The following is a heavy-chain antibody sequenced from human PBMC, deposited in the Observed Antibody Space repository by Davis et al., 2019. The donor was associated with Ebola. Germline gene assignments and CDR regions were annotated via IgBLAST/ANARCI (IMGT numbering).Heavy chain of an antibody. Sequence: SETLSLTCTVSGGSISSYYWGWIRQPPGKGLEWIGSIYHSGSTYYNPSLKSRVTISVDTSKNQFSLKLSSVTAADTAVYYCARRQLLWFGELLYRNDAFDIWGQGTMVTVSS. J-gene: IGHJ3*02. CDR3: ARRQLLWFGELLYRNDAFDI. CDR1: GGSISSYY. D-gene: IGHD3-10*01. V-gene: IGHV4-39*07. CDR2: IYHSGST.